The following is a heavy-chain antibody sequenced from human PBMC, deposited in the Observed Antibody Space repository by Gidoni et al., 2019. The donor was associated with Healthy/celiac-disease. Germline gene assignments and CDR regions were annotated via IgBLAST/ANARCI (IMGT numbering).Heavy chain of an antibody. Sequence: QVQLVESGGGVVQPGRSLRLSCAASGFTFSSYGMHWVRQAPGKGLGWVAVISYDGSNKYYADSVKGRFTISRDNSKNTLYLQMNSLRAEDTAVYYCAKERLGWGAFDYWGQGTLVTVSS. J-gene: IGHJ4*02. CDR1: GFTFSSYG. CDR2: ISYDGSNK. CDR3: AKERLGWGAFDY. V-gene: IGHV3-30*18. D-gene: IGHD3-16*01.